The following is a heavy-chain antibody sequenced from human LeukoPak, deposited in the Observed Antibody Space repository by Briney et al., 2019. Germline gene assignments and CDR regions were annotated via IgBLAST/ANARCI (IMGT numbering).Heavy chain of an antibody. CDR3: AKKWGVGTTTLDYFDY. V-gene: IGHV3-23*01. D-gene: IGHD1-26*01. Sequence: GGSLRLSCAASGFTFSNYAMSWVRQAPGKGLEWVSGISGSGGSTYYADSVKGRFTISRDNSKNTLYLQMNSLTDEDTAVYYCAKKWGVGTTTLDYFDYWGQGALVTVSS. J-gene: IGHJ4*02. CDR1: GFTFSNYA. CDR2: ISGSGGST.